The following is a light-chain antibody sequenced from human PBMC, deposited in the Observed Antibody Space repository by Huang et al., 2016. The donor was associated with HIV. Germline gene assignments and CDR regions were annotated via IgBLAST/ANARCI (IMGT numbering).Light chain of an antibody. CDR1: QTISTF. CDR2: AAS. V-gene: IGKV1-39*01. CDR3: QQTSSVPLT. J-gene: IGKJ4*01. Sequence: DIQMTQSPSSLSASVGDRISITCRASQTISTFLTWYQQQPGKAPKLLIYAASNLQSGVSSRFIGTGSGPHFTLTVTGLQPDDFATYFCQQTSSVPLTFGGGTRVE.